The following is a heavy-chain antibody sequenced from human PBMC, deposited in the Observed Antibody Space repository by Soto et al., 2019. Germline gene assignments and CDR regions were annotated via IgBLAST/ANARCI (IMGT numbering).Heavy chain of an antibody. CDR2: IKQDGSEK. CDR1: GFTFSSYW. V-gene: IGHV3-7*01. J-gene: IGHJ4*02. D-gene: IGHD6-13*01. CDR3: ASPSMYSSSTTPFDQ. Sequence: GGSLRLSCAASGFTFSSYWMSWVRQAPGKGLEWVANIKQDGSEKYYVDSVKGRFTISRDNAKNSLYLQMNSLRAEDTAVYYFASPSMYSSSTTPFDQWGKGTLVT.